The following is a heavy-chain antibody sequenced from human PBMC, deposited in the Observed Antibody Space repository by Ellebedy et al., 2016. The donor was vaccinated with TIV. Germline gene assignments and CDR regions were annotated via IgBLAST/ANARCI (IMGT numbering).Heavy chain of an antibody. J-gene: IGHJ4*02. Sequence: GGSLRLXCAASGFVFNKYSMDWVRQAPGKGLAWVSFISGDSGTIYYADSVQGRFTISRDNAKNSLYLQMNSLRDEDTAVYYCARGYLENSFDYWGQGTLITVSS. D-gene: IGHD1-26*01. CDR1: GFVFNKYS. CDR2: ISGDSGTI. CDR3: ARGYLENSFDY. V-gene: IGHV3-48*02.